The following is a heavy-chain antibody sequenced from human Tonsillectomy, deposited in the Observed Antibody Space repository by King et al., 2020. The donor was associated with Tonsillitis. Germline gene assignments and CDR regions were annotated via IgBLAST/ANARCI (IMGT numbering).Heavy chain of an antibody. J-gene: IGHJ5*02. D-gene: IGHD2/OR15-2a*01. V-gene: IGHV1-69*09. CDR1: GGTFSSYA. CDR2: IIPILGIA. Sequence: QLVQSGAEVKKPGSSVKVSCKASGGTFSSYAISWVRQAPGQGLEWMGRIIPILGIANYAQKFQGRVTITADKSTSTAYMELSSLRSEDTAVYYCARDNLTMPSYSATNFDDWGQGTLVTVS. CDR3: ARDNLTMPSYSATNFDD.